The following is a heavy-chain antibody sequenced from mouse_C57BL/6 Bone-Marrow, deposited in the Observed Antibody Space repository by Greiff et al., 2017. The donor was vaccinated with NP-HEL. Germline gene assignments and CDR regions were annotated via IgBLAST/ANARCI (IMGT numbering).Heavy chain of an antibody. V-gene: IGHV5-4*01. D-gene: IGHD2-3*01. J-gene: IGHJ2*01. Sequence: EVMLVESGGGLVKPGGSLKLSCAASGFTFSSYAMSWVRQTPEKRLEWVATISDGGSYTYYPDNVKGRFTISRDNAKNNLYLQMSHLKSEDTAMYYCARDYDGYSRFGYWGQGTTLTVSS. CDR3: ARDYDGYSRFGY. CDR1: GFTFSSYA. CDR2: ISDGGSYT.